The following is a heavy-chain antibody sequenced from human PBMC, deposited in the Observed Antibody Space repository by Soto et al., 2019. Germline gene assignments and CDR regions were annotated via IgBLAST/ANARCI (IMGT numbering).Heavy chain of an antibody. CDR2: IKSKTDGGTS. J-gene: IGHJ4*02. CDR3: AKDFDDIVVVPAYYFDY. Sequence: PGGSLRLSCAASGFTFTTAWINWVRQAPGKGLEWVGRIKSKTDGGTSDFAAPVKGRFTISRDNSKNTLYLQMNSLRAEDTAVYYCAKDFDDIVVVPAYYFDYWGQGTLVTVSS. V-gene: IGHV3-15*07. CDR1: GFTFTTAW. D-gene: IGHD2-2*01.